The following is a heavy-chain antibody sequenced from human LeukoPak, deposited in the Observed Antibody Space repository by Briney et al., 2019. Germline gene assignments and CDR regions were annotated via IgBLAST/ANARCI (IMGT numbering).Heavy chain of an antibody. D-gene: IGHD6-13*01. J-gene: IGHJ3*01. V-gene: IGHV4-61*01. CDR2: VYYTGST. CDR1: GGSISSGSYY. Sequence: TSQTLSLTCTVSGGSISSGSYYWSWVRQPPGKGLEWIGSVYYTGSTNYSPSLKSRVTISVDTSKNQFSLKLRSVTAADTAVYYCARISSSNWYNERGAFDVWGQGTMVTVSS. CDR3: ARISSSNWYNERGAFDV.